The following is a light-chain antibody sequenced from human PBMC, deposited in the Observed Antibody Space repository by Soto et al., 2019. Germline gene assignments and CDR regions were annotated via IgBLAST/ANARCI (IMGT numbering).Light chain of an antibody. CDR3: ASGDDSLSGGG. V-gene: IGLV1-44*01. CDR1: NSNIGTYT. Sequence: QSVLTQPPSASGTPGQRVIISCSGSNSNIGTYTVNWYQQLPGTAPKLLIYTDYQRPSGVPDRFSGSRSGTSASLAISGLQAEDEADYYCASGDDSLSGGGFGGGTKLTVL. J-gene: IGLJ3*02. CDR2: TDY.